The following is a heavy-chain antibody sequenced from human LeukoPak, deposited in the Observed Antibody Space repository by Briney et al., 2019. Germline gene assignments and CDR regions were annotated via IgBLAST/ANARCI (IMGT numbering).Heavy chain of an antibody. Sequence: ASVKVSCKASGYTFTGYYMHWVRQAPGQGLEWMGWINPNSGGTNYAQKFQGRVTMTRDTSISTAYMELSRLRSDDTAVYYCARDSEFGIAVAGTGAWGQGTLVTVSS. CDR1: GYTFTGYY. V-gene: IGHV1-2*02. CDR3: ARDSEFGIAVAGTGA. CDR2: INPNSGGT. D-gene: IGHD6-19*01. J-gene: IGHJ5*02.